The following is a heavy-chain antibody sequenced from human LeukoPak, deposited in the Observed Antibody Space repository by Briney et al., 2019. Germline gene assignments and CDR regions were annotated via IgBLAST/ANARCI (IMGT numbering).Heavy chain of an antibody. CDR3: AKAHEAGSPGYTYCSGGSCYRTEFDY. CDR2: ISGSAGST. D-gene: IGHD2-15*01. V-gene: IGHV3-23*01. CDR1: GFTFSSYA. J-gene: IGHJ4*02. Sequence: PGGSLRLCCAASGFTFSSYAMSWVRQAPGKGLEWVSAISGSAGSTYYADSVKGRFTISRDNSKNTLYLQMNSLRAEDTAVYYCAKAHEAGSPGYTYCSGGSCYRTEFDYWGQGTLVTVSS.